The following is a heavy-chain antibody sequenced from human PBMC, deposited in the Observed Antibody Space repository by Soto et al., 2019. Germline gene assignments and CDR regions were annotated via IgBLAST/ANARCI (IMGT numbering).Heavy chain of an antibody. CDR3: ARAAYGSGKYDI. CDR2: INSEGRST. V-gene: IGHV3-74*01. J-gene: IGHJ4*02. D-gene: IGHD3-10*01. CDR1: GFTFSTYW. Sequence: GSLRLSCAASGFTFSTYWMHWVRQAPGKGLVWVSRINSEGRSTSYADSVKGRFTISRDDAKNTLYLQMNSLRAEDTAVYYCARAAYGSGKYDIWGQGTLVTVSS.